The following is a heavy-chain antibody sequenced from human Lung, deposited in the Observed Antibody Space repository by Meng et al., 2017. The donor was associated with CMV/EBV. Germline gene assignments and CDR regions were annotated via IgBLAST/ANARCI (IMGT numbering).Heavy chain of an antibody. V-gene: IGHV3-15*01. CDR2: IKSKTDGGTT. CDR1: GFPFTNAW. Sequence: GXSLKISCAASGFPFTNAWMSWVRQAPGKGLEWVARIKSKTDGGTTDYAAPVKGRFAISRDDSKNTLYLQMNSLKTEDTALYYCTTDMHWGQGTLVTVSS. CDR3: TTDMH. J-gene: IGHJ4*02.